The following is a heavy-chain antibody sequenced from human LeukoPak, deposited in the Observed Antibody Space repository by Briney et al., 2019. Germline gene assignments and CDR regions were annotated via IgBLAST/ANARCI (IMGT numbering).Heavy chain of an antibody. CDR2: INPNSGGT. D-gene: IGHD6-13*01. CDR3: ARRGPIKRIAAAGTPFDY. CDR1: GYTFTSYG. Sequence: ASVKVSCKASGYTFTSYGISWVRQAPGQGLEWMGWINPNSGGTNYAQKFQGRVAMTRDTSISTAYMELSRLRSDDTAVYYCARRGPIKRIAAAGTPFDYWGQGTLVTVSS. J-gene: IGHJ4*02. V-gene: IGHV1-2*02.